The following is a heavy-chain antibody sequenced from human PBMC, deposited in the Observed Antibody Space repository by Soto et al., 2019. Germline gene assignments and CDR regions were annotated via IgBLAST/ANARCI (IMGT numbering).Heavy chain of an antibody. V-gene: IGHV3-53*02. D-gene: IGHD3-10*01. CDR3: AREGYAYGLDF. CDR2: TYTGGNS. J-gene: IGHJ4*02. CDR1: GLSVSDKY. Sequence: EVQLVQTGGGLIKPGGSLSLSCAASGLSVSDKYMSWVRQAPGKGLEWVSLTYTGGNSYFADFVKGRFIVSRDISKNTLFLHMNGLAAEDTAVYYCAREGYAYGLDFWGQGSLVTVSS.